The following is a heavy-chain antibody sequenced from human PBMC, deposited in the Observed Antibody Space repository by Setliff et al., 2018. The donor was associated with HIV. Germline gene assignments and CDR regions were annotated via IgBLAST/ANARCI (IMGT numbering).Heavy chain of an antibody. CDR3: ARSSGYPYFDW. J-gene: IGHJ4*02. D-gene: IGHD3-22*01. CDR2: IYHSGST. V-gene: IGHV4-4*02. Sequence: SETLSLTCAVSGGSISSSNWWSWVRQPPGKGLEWIGEIYHSGSTNYNPSLESRVSIAVDMSKSQLSLNLTSVTAADTAVYYCARSSGYPYFDWWGQGTLVTVSS. CDR1: GGSISSSNW.